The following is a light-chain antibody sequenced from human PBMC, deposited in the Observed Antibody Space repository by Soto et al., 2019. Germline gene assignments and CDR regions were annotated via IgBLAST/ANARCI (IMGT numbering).Light chain of an antibody. J-gene: IGKJ4*01. CDR2: GAS. CDR3: QQYSTWPLT. V-gene: IGKV3-15*01. CDR1: QGVTTN. Sequence: EIVMTQSPATLSVSPGERATLSCRASQGVTTNLAWYQQKPGQAPRLLIYGASTRATGIPARFSGRGSGTEFTLTISSLQSEDFAVYYCQQYSTWPLTFGGGTKVEIK.